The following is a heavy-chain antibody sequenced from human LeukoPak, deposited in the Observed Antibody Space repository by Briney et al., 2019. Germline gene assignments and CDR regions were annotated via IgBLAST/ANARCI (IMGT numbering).Heavy chain of an antibody. V-gene: IGHV4-59*01. CDR2: ISYSGST. CDR3: ARDRYSYGF. D-gene: IGHD5-18*01. J-gene: IGHJ4*02. Sequence: SETLSLTCTVSGGFISSYYWSWIRQPPGKGLEWIGFISYSGSTYYNPSLKSRVTMSVDTSKNQFSLNLRSVTAADTAVYYCARDRYSYGFWGQGILVTVSS. CDR1: GGFISSYY.